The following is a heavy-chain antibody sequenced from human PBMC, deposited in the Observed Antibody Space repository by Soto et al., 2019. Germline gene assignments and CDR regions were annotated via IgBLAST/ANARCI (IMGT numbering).Heavy chain of an antibody. CDR2: INSGASTT. Sequence: GGSLRLSCAASGFTFSSSWMHWVRQAPGKGLVWVSRINSGASTTNYADSVKGRFTISRDNAKNTLYLQMDSLTAEDTAVYYCARAQSVVVPAAIRGYYMDVWGKGTTVTVSS. CDR1: GFTFSSSW. CDR3: ARAQSVVVPAAIRGYYMDV. V-gene: IGHV3-74*01. D-gene: IGHD2-2*01. J-gene: IGHJ6*03.